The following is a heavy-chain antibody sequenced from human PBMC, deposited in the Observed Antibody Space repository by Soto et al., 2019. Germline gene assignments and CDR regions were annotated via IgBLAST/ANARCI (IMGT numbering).Heavy chain of an antibody. V-gene: IGHV4-31*03. CDR2: IFFSGNT. CDR1: GGSILNGGHY. J-gene: IGHJ4*02. Sequence: LSLTCTVSGGSILNGGHYWTWIRQHPGKGLEWIGKIFFSGNTHYNPALKSRLTFSVDTTKNQFSLKLTSVTAADTAIYYCARSLRYNWNYDFDYWGQGTLVTVSS. D-gene: IGHD1-7*01. CDR3: ARSLRYNWNYDFDY.